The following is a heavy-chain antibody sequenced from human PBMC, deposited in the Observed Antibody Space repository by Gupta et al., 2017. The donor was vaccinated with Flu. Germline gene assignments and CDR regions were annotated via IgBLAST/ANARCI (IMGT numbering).Heavy chain of an antibody. CDR1: GYTFTGYY. Sequence: QVQLVQSGAEVKKPGASVKVSCKASGYTFTGYYMHWVRQAPGQGLEWMGWINPNSGGTNYAQKFQGRVTMTRDTSISTAYMELSRLRSDDTAVYYCARNSGYDFKISQAADWYFDLWGRGTLVTVSS. CDR3: ARNSGYDFKISQAADWYFDL. V-gene: IGHV1-2*02. D-gene: IGHD5-12*01. J-gene: IGHJ2*01. CDR2: INPNSGGT.